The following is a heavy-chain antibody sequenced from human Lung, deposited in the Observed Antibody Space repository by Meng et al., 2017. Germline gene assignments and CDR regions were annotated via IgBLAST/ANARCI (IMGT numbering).Heavy chain of an antibody. V-gene: IGHV4-34*01. CDR2: INHSGST. Sequence: QVPLRQWGAVLLKPSGTLSPTCVVSGGSFSYYYWSWIRQPPGKGLEWIGEINHSGSTNYNPSLESRATISVDTSQNNLSLKLSSVTAADSAVYYCARGPTTMAHDFDYWGQGTLVTVSS. J-gene: IGHJ4*02. D-gene: IGHD4-11*01. CDR3: ARGPTTMAHDFDY. CDR1: GGSFSYYY.